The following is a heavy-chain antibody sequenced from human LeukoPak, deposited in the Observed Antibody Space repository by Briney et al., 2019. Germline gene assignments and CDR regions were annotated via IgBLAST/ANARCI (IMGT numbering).Heavy chain of an antibody. V-gene: IGHV1-69*13. CDR3: ARGRMAGTYVFDS. J-gene: IGHJ4*02. Sequence: ASVKVSCKASGGTFSSYAISWVRQAPGQGLEWMGGIIPIFGTANYAQKFQGRVTITADESTSTAYMELSSLRSEDTAVYYCARGRMAGTYVFDSWGQGTLVTVSS. D-gene: IGHD6-19*01. CDR1: GGTFSSYA. CDR2: IIPIFGTA.